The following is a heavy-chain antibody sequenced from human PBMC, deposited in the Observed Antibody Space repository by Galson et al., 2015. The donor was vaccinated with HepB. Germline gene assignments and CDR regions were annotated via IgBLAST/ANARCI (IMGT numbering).Heavy chain of an antibody. J-gene: IGHJ4*02. D-gene: IGHD3-3*01. CDR2: INHSGST. Sequence: SETLSLTCAVYGGSFSGYYWSWIRQPPGKGLEWIGEINHSGSTNYNPSLKSRVTISVDTSKNQFSLKLSSVTAADTAVYYCARRTVRFLPHFDYWGQGTLVTVSS. CDR3: ARRTVRFLPHFDY. V-gene: IGHV4-34*01. CDR1: GGSFSGYY.